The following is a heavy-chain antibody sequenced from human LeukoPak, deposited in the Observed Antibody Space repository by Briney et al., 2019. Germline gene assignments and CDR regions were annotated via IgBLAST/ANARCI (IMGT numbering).Heavy chain of an antibody. CDR1: GGSFSGYY. V-gene: IGHV4-34*01. J-gene: IGHJ4*02. Sequence: PSETLSLTCAVYGGSFSGYYWSWIRQPPGKGLEWIGEITHSGSTNYNPSLKSRVTISVDTSKNQFSLKLSSVTAADTAVYYCARGLRITMVRGVIGFDYWGQGTLVTVSS. CDR2: ITHSGST. D-gene: IGHD3-10*01. CDR3: ARGLRITMVRGVIGFDY.